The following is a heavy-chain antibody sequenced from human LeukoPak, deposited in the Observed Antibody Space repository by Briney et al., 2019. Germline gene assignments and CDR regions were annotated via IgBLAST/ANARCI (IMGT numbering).Heavy chain of an antibody. V-gene: IGHV3-30*04. CDR2: MSYDGSNK. CDR1: GFTFDLYA. Sequence: GGSLRLSCAASGFTFDLYAMPWVRQAPGRGLEWVAVMSYDGSNKYYAESVKGRFTISRDNSRNTVHLQMSSLRVADTAVYYCARDQVELCSSGSCYVIDNWGPGTLVAVSS. CDR3: ARDQVELCSSGSCYVIDN. J-gene: IGHJ4*02. D-gene: IGHD2-15*01.